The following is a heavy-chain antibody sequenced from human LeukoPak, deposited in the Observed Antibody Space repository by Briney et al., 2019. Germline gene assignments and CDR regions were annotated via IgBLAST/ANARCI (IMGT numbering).Heavy chain of an antibody. V-gene: IGHV3-64*01. J-gene: IGHJ3*02. CDR1: GFTFSRYA. D-gene: IGHD5-12*01. CDR2: ISSNGGST. CDR3: ARVGDSGAFDI. Sequence: GGSLRLPCAASGFTFSRYAMHWVRQAPGKGLEYVSAISSNGGSTYYANFVKGRFTISRDNSKNTLFLQMGCLRAEDMAVYYCARVGDSGAFDIWGQGKMVTVSS.